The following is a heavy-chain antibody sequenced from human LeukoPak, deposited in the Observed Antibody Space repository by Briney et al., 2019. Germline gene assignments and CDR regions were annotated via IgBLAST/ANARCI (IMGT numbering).Heavy chain of an antibody. CDR2: IKQDGSEK. J-gene: IGHJ4*02. CDR1: GFTLSTYW. V-gene: IGHV3-7*03. D-gene: IGHD6-19*01. CDR3: ARHPMWLPRGFFDY. Sequence: GGSLRLSCAASGFTLSTYWMSWVRQAPGKGLEWVANIKQDGSEKYYVDSVKGRFTISRDNAKNSLFLQMNSLRAEDTAVYYCARHPMWLPRGFFDYWGQGALVTVSS.